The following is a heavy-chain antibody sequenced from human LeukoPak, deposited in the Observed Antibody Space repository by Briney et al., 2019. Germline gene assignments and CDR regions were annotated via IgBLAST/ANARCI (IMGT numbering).Heavy chain of an antibody. Sequence: SETLSLTCTVSGGSISSYYWSWIRQPPGKGLEWIGYMYYSGTTNHTNFNPSLKSRVTISVDTSKNQFSLKLSSVTAADTAVYYCARRDETATEKKNFDYWGQGTLVTVSS. CDR2: MYYSGTTNHT. J-gene: IGHJ4*02. CDR3: ARRDETATEKKNFDY. D-gene: IGHD5-18*01. CDR1: GGSISSYY. V-gene: IGHV4-59*08.